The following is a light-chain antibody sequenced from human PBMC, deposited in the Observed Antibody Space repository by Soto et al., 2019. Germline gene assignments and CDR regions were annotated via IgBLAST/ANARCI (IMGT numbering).Light chain of an antibody. CDR2: YDD. Sequence: QSVLTQPPSVSDAPRQRVTISCSGSSANIGHNAVSWYQQLPGKAPKLLIYYDDLLPSGVSDRFSGSKSGTSASLAISGLQSEDEADYYCAAWDDSLNGWVFGGGTQLTVL. CDR3: AAWDDSLNGWV. CDR1: SANIGHNA. V-gene: IGLV1-36*01. J-gene: IGLJ3*02.